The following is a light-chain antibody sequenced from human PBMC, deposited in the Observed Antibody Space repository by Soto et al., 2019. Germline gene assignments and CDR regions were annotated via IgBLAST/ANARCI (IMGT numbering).Light chain of an antibody. Sequence: NFMLTQPHSVSESPGKTVTISCTGSSGSIASNYVQWYQQRPGSAPTTVIYEDNQRPSGVPDRFSGSIDSSSNSASLTISGLTTEDEADYYCQSYDSSTVVFGGGTKLTVL. J-gene: IGLJ2*01. CDR2: EDN. CDR3: QSYDSSTVV. CDR1: SGSIASNY. V-gene: IGLV6-57*02.